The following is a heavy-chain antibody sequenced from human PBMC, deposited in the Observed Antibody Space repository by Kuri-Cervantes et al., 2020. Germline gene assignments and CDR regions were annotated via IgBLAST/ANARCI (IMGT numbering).Heavy chain of an antibody. CDR1: GFTFGDYY. J-gene: IGHJ4*02. D-gene: IGHD3-9*01. CDR2: ISSSGSTI. V-gene: IGHV3-11*04. CDR3: ARAGEILTGELEDYSFDY. Sequence: GESLKISCAASGFTFGDYYISWIRQAPGKGLEWVSYISSSGSTIYYADSVKGRLTISRDNAKNSLYLQMNSLRAEDTAVYYCARAGEILTGELEDYSFDYWGQGTLVTVSS.